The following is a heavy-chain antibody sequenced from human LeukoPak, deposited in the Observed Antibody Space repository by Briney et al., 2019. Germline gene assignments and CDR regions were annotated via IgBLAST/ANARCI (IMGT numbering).Heavy chain of an antibody. CDR1: GGSISSFY. Sequence: SETLSLTCTVAGGSISSFYWSWIRQPPGSELEWIGYIYYSGSTSYNPSLKSRVTISVDTSKNQFSLKLSSVTAADTAVYYCARASQFYYFDYWGQGTLVTVSS. J-gene: IGHJ4*02. V-gene: IGHV4-59*01. CDR3: ARASQFYYFDY. D-gene: IGHD3-3*01. CDR2: IYYSGST.